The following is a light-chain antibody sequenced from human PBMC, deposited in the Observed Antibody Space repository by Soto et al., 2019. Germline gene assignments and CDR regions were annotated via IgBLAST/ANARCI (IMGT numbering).Light chain of an antibody. CDR1: QNVNID. CDR3: QQYNTWPFT. J-gene: IGKJ3*01. Sequence: EIMLTQSPATLSVSPGESATLSCRASQNVNIDLVWYQQKPGQAPKVLMFSASARETGIPARFSGGGSETEFTLTISSLQPADSAVYYYQQYNTWPFTFGPGTKVAIK. V-gene: IGKV3D-15*01. CDR2: SAS.